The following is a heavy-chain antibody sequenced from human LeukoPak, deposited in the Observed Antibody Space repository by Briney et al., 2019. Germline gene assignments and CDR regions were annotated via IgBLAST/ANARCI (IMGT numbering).Heavy chain of an antibody. CDR1: GGSISSYY. V-gene: IGHV4-59*01. J-gene: IGHJ5*02. CDR3: ARGRYQLLSFGWFDP. D-gene: IGHD2-2*01. Sequence: PSQTLSLTCTVSGGSISSYYWSWIRQPPGKGLEWIGYIYYSGSTNYNPSLKSRVTISVDTSKNQFSLKLSSVTAADTAVYYCARGRYQLLSFGWFDPWGQGTLVTVSS. CDR2: IYYSGST.